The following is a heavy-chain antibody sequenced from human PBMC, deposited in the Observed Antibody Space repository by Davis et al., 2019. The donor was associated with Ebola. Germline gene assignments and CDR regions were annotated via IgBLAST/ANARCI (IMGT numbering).Heavy chain of an antibody. Sequence: GESLKISCSASGFTFSSYAMHWVRQAPGKGLEWVAVISYDGSNKYYADSAKGRFTISRDNSKNTLYLQMNSLRAEDTAVYYCARKAAPDYWGQGTLVTVSS. J-gene: IGHJ4*02. V-gene: IGHV3-30*04. CDR3: ARKAAPDY. CDR1: GFTFSSYA. CDR2: ISYDGSNK. D-gene: IGHD6-13*01.